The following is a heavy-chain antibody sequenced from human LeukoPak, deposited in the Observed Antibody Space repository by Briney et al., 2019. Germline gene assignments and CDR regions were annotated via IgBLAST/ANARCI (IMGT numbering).Heavy chain of an antibody. J-gene: IGHJ4*02. D-gene: IGHD3-22*01. CDR1: SFTVNSNY. Sequence: GGSLRLSCAASSFTVNSNYMSWVRQATGKGLEWVSTIYSGGSTYYTGSLKGRFTISRDNSKNTVYLQMNSLRAEDTAVYYCARGGYDSSRYYYYFDFWGQGTLVTVSS. CDR3: ARGGYDSSRYYYYFDF. CDR2: IYSGGST. V-gene: IGHV3-53*01.